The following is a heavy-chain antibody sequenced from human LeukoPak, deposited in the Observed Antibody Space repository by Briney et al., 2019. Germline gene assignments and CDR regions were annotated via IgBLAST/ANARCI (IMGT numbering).Heavy chain of an antibody. CDR1: GFTFSSYW. J-gene: IGHJ6*02. CDR3: AKGPRERLYGTYYGLDV. V-gene: IGHV3-74*01. Sequence: PGGSLRLSCATSGFTFSSYWMHWVRQAPGKGLVWVSRINSDGSSTSYADSVKGRFTISRDNSKNTLYLQMSSLRAEDTAVYYCAKGPRERLYGTYYGLDVWGQGTTVTVSS. CDR2: INSDGSST. D-gene: IGHD2-8*01.